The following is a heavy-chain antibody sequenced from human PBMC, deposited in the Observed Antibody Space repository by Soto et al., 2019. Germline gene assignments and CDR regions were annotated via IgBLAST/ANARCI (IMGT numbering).Heavy chain of an antibody. CDR3: ALVTHNASPRRAH. CDR2: IDESGDRT. Sequence: EVQLLESGGGLVQPGESLRLSCAVSGFIFRNYYMSWVRQAPGKGPEWVSGIDESGDRTYYADSMEGRVTISRDNSKETLYLQMNSLRDDYTAVYYCALVTHNASPRRAHWGQGTLVTVSS. D-gene: IGHD2-21*02. V-gene: IGHV3-23*01. J-gene: IGHJ4*02. CDR1: GFIFRNYY.